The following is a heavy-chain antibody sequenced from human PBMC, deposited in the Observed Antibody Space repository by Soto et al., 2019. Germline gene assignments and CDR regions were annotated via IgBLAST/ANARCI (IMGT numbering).Heavy chain of an antibody. J-gene: IGHJ5*02. Sequence: GASVKVSCKASGGTFSSYAISWARQAPGQGLEWMGGIIPIFGTANYAQKFQGRVTITRDTSASTAYMELSSLRSEDTAVYYCARDAILTGYWPGWFDPWGQGNLVTVSS. D-gene: IGHD3-9*01. V-gene: IGHV1-69*05. CDR2: IIPIFGTA. CDR3: ARDAILTGYWPGWFDP. CDR1: GGTFSSYA.